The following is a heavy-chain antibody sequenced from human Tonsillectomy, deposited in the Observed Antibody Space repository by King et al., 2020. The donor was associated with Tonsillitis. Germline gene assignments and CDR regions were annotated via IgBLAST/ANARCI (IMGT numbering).Heavy chain of an antibody. CDR2: ISSSSSTI. D-gene: IGHD3-22*01. J-gene: IGHJ3*02. Sequence: VQLVESGGGLVQPGGSLRLSCAASGFTFSSYSMNWVRQAPGKGLEWVSYISSSSSTIYYADSVKGRFTISRDNAKNSLYLQMNSLRAEETAVYYCAGVLVVTPEGVVAFDIWGQGTMVTVSS. CDR3: AGVLVVTPEGVVAFDI. CDR1: GFTFSSYS. V-gene: IGHV3-48*01.